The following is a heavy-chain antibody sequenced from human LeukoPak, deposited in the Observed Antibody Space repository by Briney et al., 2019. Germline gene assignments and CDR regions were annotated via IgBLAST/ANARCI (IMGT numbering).Heavy chain of an antibody. Sequence: SETLSLTCTVSGGSISSYYWSWIRQPPGKGLEWIGYIYYSGSTNYNPSLKSRVTISVDTSKNQFSLKLSSVTAADTAAYYCAREYSSGGFDYWGQGTLVTVSS. CDR1: GGSISSYY. V-gene: IGHV4-59*01. CDR2: IYYSGST. CDR3: AREYSSGGFDY. D-gene: IGHD6-19*01. J-gene: IGHJ4*02.